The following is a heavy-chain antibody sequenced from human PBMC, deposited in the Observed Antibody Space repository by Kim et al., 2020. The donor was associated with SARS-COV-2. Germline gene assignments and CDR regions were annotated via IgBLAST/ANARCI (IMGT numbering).Heavy chain of an antibody. CDR2: INHSGST. D-gene: IGHD3-16*02. Sequence: SETLSLTCAVYGGSFSGYYWSWIRQPPGKGLEWIGEINHSGSTNYNPSLKSRVTISVDTSKNQFSLKLSSVTAADTAVYYCARARGVVWGSYRLDYWGQGTLVTVSS. CDR1: GGSFSGYY. CDR3: ARARGVVWGSYRLDY. J-gene: IGHJ4*02. V-gene: IGHV4-34*01.